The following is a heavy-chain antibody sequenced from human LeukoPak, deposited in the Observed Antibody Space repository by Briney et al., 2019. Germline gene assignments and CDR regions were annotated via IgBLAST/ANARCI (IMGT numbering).Heavy chain of an antibody. J-gene: IGHJ1*01. Sequence: SVKVSCKASGGTFSSYAISWVRQAPGQGLEWMGRIIPIFGTANYAQKFQGRVTITTDESTSTAYMEPSSLRSEDTAVYYCARDQGRAYDFWSGYWGYFQHWGQGTLVTVSS. V-gene: IGHV1-69*05. D-gene: IGHD3-3*01. CDR3: ARDQGRAYDFWSGYWGYFQH. CDR2: IIPIFGTA. CDR1: GGTFSSYA.